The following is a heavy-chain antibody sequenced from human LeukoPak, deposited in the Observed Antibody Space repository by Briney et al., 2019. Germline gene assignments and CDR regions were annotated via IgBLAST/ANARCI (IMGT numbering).Heavy chain of an antibody. J-gene: IGHJ4*02. CDR3: ARAGGDYGSGSYLGYYFDY. Sequence: PSGGSLRLSCAASGFTFSSYWMHWVRQAPGKGLVWVSRINSDGSSTRYADSVKGRFTISRDNSKNTLYLQMNSLRAEDTAVYYCARAGGDYGSGSYLGYYFDYWGQGTLVTVSS. D-gene: IGHD3-10*01. CDR2: INSDGSST. V-gene: IGHV3-74*01. CDR1: GFTFSSYW.